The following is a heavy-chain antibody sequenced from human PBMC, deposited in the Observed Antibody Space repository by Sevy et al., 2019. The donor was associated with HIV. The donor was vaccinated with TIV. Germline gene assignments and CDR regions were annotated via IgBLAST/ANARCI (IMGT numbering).Heavy chain of an antibody. CDR3: GRDLPADTAMVTV. D-gene: IGHD5-18*01. CDR2: INPNSGGT. J-gene: IGHJ4*02. Sequence: ASVKVSCKASGYTFTGYYMHWVRQAPGQGLEWMGWINPNSGGTNYAQKFQGRVTMTRDTSISTAYMELSRLRSDDTAVYYCGRDLPADTAMVTVWGQGTLVTVSS. V-gene: IGHV1-2*02. CDR1: GYTFTGYY.